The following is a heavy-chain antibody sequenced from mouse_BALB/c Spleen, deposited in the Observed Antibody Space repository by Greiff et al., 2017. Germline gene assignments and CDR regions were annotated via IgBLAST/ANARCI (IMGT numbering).Heavy chain of an antibody. D-gene: IGHD2-3*01. CDR2: IYPSDSYT. Sequence: QVHVKQSGAELVRPGASVKLSCKASGYTFTSYWINWVKQRPGQGLEWIGNIYPSDSYTNYNQKFKDKATLTVDKSSSTAYMQLSSPTSEDSAVYYCTRSRGGYYDYAMDYWGQGTSVTVSS. CDR3: TRSRGGYYDYAMDY. J-gene: IGHJ4*01. CDR1: GYTFTSYW. V-gene: IGHV1-69*02.